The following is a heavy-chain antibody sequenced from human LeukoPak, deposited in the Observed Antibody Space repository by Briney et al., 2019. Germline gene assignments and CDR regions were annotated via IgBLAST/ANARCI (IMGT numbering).Heavy chain of an antibody. CDR3: ARDAYYYDSSGYYVY. J-gene: IGHJ4*02. V-gene: IGHV3-11*04. CDR1: GLTFSDYY. Sequence: GGSLRLSCGASGLTFSDYYMSWIRHAPGKGLEGVSYISSSGNTIYYADSVKGRFTISRDNAKNSLYLQMNSLRAEDTAVYYCARDAYYYDSSGYYVYWGQGTLVTVSS. CDR2: ISSSGNTI. D-gene: IGHD3-22*01.